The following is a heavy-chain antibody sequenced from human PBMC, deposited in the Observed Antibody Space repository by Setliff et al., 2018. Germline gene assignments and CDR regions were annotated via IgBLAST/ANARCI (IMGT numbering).Heavy chain of an antibody. CDR1: GLTLSHYW. D-gene: IGHD6-13*01. J-gene: IGHJ5*02. Sequence: PGGSLRLSCEGSGLTLSHYWMSWVRQAPGKGLEWVANIKQDGSNKYYVDSVKGRFTISRDNAKNSLYLQLNSLRAEDTAVYYCSTRTVAARSLDTWGQGTLVTVSS. CDR3: STRTVAARSLDT. V-gene: IGHV3-7*01. CDR2: IKQDGSNK.